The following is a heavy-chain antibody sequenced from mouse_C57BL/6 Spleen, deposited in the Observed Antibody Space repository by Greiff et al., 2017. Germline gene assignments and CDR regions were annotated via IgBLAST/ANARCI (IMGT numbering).Heavy chain of an antibody. D-gene: IGHD3-2*02. CDR3: ARWPAAQAYYAMDY. V-gene: IGHV1-53*01. J-gene: IGHJ4*01. CDR2: INPSNGGT. CDR1: GYTFTSYW. Sequence: QVQLQQPGTELVKPGASVKLSCKASGYTFTSYWMHWVKQRPGQGLEWIGNINPSNGGTNYNEKFKSKATLTVEKSSSTAYMQLSSLTSEDSAVYYGARWPAAQAYYAMDYWGQGTSVTVSS.